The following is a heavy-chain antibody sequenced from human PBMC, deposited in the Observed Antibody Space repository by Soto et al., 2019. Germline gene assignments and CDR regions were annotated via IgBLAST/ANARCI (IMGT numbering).Heavy chain of an antibody. CDR1: GGTFSSYA. J-gene: IGHJ6*02. CDR2: IIPIFGTA. D-gene: IGHD2-2*01. Sequence: SVKVSCKASGGTFSSYAISWVRQAPGQGLEWMGGIIPIFGTANYAQKFQGRVTITADESTSTAYMELSSLRSEDTAVYYCARVRGDIVVVPAAMGDYYYYGMDVWGQGTTVTVSS. V-gene: IGHV1-69*13. CDR3: ARVRGDIVVVPAAMGDYYYYGMDV.